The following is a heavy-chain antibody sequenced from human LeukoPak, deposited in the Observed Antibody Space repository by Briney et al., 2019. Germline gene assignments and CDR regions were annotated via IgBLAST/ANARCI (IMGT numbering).Heavy chain of an antibody. Sequence: GGSLRLSCAASGSTFSSYWMHWVRQVPGKGLVWVSRINSDGSSTSYADSAKGRFTISRDNAKNTLYVQMNSLRAEDTAVYYCSTGSGHAFDIWGRGTMVTVSS. J-gene: IGHJ3*02. D-gene: IGHD3-10*01. CDR2: INSDGSST. V-gene: IGHV3-74*01. CDR3: STGSGHAFDI. CDR1: GSTFSSYW.